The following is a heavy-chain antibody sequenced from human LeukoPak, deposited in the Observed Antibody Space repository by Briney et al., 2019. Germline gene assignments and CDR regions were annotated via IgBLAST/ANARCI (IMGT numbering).Heavy chain of an antibody. J-gene: IGHJ5*02. D-gene: IGHD3-9*01. Sequence: SETLSLTCTVSGGSISSYYWSWIRQPAGKGLEWIGRIYTSGSSNYNPSLKSRVTMSVDTSKNQFSLKLSSVTAADTAVYYCARGRHDILTGYYIAETNWFDPWGQGTLVTVSS. CDR3: ARGRHDILTGYYIAETNWFDP. CDR2: IYTSGSS. CDR1: GGSISSYY. V-gene: IGHV4-4*07.